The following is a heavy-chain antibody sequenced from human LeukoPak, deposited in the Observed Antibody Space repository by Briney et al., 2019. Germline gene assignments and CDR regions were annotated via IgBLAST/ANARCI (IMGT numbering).Heavy chain of an antibody. D-gene: IGHD3-10*01. Sequence: GASVKVSCKASGYIFTGYYIHWVRQAPGQGPEWMGWINPNSGGTIYAQKFQGRVTMTRDTSISTAYMELRSLRSDDTAVYYCARDALYYGSGSYYNVIPFDYWGQGTLVTVSS. V-gene: IGHV1-2*02. CDR1: GYIFTGYY. CDR3: ARDALYYGSGSYYNVIPFDY. CDR2: INPNSGGT. J-gene: IGHJ4*02.